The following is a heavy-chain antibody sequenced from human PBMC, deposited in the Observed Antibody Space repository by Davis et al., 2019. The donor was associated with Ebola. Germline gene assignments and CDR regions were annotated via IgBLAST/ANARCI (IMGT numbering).Heavy chain of an antibody. CDR2: ISGSGGST. D-gene: IGHD2-2*01. V-gene: IGHV3-23*01. J-gene: IGHJ4*02. CDR3: AKGCSSTSCYFDY. Sequence: GESLKISCAASGFTFSTYSMSWVRQAPGKGLEWVSAISGSGGSTYYADSVKGRFTISRDNSKNTLYLQMNSLRAEDTAVYYCAKGCSSTSCYFDYWGQGTLVTVSS. CDR1: GFTFSTYS.